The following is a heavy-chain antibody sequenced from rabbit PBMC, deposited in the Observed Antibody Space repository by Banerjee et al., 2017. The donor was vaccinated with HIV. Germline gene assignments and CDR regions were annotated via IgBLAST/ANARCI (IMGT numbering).Heavy chain of an antibody. CDR3: ARGSAGNL. D-gene: IGHD4-2*01. CDR1: GFSFSNSYY. V-gene: IGHV1S45*01. CDR2: IYTGSSGST. J-gene: IGHJ4*01. Sequence: QEQLEESGGDLVKPEGSLTLTFTASGFSFSNSYYMCWVRQAPGKGLEWIACIYTGSSGSTYYASWAKGRFTISKTSSTTVTLQMTSLTAADTATYFCARGSAGNLWGQGTLVTVS.